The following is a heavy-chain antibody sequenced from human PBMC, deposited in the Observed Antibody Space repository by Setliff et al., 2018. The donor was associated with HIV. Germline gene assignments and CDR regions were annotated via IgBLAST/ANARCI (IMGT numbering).Heavy chain of an antibody. V-gene: IGHV1-18*01. J-gene: IGHJ6*03. Sequence: ASVKVSCKASGYTFTNYGISWVRQAPGQGLEWMGWISAYNGNTNYAQKLQGRVTMTTDTSTSTAYMELRSLRSDDTAVYYCARDGYTNGYGYYYFYMDVWGQGTPVTVSS. CDR2: ISAYNGNT. CDR1: GYTFTNYG. D-gene: IGHD5-18*01. CDR3: ARDGYTNGYGYYYFYMDV.